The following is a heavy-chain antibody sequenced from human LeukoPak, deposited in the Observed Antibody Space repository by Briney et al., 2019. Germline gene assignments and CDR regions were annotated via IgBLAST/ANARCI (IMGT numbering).Heavy chain of an antibody. CDR2: ISGSGGST. Sequence: GTLSLTCAVSGGSISSSNWWSWVRQAPGKGLEWVSAISGSGGSTYYADSVKGRFTISRDNSKNTLYLQMNSLRAEDTAVYYCAKSSSSLDYDILTGYLYGMDVWGQGTTVTVSS. CDR3: AKSSSSLDYDILTGYLYGMDV. J-gene: IGHJ6*02. CDR1: GGSISSSN. V-gene: IGHV3-23*01. D-gene: IGHD3-9*01.